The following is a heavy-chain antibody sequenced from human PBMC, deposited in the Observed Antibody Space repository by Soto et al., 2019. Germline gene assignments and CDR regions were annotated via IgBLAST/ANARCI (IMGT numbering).Heavy chain of an antibody. D-gene: IGHD3-3*01. CDR2: IIPIFGTA. Sequence: ASVKVSCKASGGTFSSYAISWVRQAPGQGLEWMGGIIPIFGTANYAQKFQGRVTITADESTSTAYMELSSRRSEDTAVYYCARYVDFWSGYHYYYYGMDVWGQGTTVTVSS. J-gene: IGHJ6*02. CDR1: GGTFSSYA. V-gene: IGHV1-69*13. CDR3: ARYVDFWSGYHYYYYGMDV.